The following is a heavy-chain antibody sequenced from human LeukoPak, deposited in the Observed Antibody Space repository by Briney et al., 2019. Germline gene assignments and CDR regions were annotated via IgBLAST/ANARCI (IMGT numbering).Heavy chain of an antibody. Sequence: GGSLRLSCVVSGFTVSSNYMSWVRQAPGKGLEWVSVIYSGGSTYYADSVKGRFAISRDNSKNTLYLQMNSLRAEDTAVYYCAKVSLIVVVPAAMTHWGQGTLVTVSS. J-gene: IGHJ4*02. CDR3: AKVSLIVVVPAAMTH. CDR2: IYSGGST. CDR1: GFTVSSNY. V-gene: IGHV3-66*01. D-gene: IGHD2-2*01.